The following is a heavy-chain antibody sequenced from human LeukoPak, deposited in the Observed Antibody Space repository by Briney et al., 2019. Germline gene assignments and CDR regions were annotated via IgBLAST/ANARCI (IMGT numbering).Heavy chain of an antibody. CDR3: ARAVSGRFDY. D-gene: IGHD6-19*01. J-gene: IGHJ4*02. Sequence: SETLSLTCTVSGGSMSPYHWGWIRQPPGKGLEWTGYIYYSGSTNYNPSLKSRVPISVDTSKNKFSLKLSSVTAADTAIYYCARAVSGRFDYWGQGTLVTVSS. V-gene: IGHV4-59*08. CDR2: IYYSGST. CDR1: GGSMSPYH.